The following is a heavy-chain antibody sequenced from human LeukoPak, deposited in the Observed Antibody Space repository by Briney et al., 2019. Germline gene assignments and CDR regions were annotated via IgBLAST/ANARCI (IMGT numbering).Heavy chain of an antibody. D-gene: IGHD1-26*01. V-gene: IGHV4-59*01. CDR3: ARGHRVGLTSRWFDP. J-gene: IGHJ5*02. CDR1: SSSINNFY. Sequence: SETLSLTCSVSSSSINNFYWTWIRQPPGKGPEWIGYIYYNGSTNYSPSLKSRVTISIDTSKNQFSLKLSSVTAADTAVYSCARGHRVGLTSRWFDPWGQGILVTVSS. CDR2: IYYNGST.